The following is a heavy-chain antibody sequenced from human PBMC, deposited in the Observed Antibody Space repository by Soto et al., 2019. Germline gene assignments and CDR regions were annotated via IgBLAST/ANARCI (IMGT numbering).Heavy chain of an antibody. CDR1: GFTFSNAC. J-gene: IGHJ3*02. Sequence: PXVSLRLSFATSGFTFSNACMAWVRQAPGKGLEWVGRIKSIADGGTTNYAAPVKGRFSISRHDSENTLYLQMNSLRVEDTGIYQGPTPQGRNAFETGGHGQWSPSPQ. CDR3: PTPQGRNAFET. CDR2: IKSIADGGTT. V-gene: IGHV3-15*01.